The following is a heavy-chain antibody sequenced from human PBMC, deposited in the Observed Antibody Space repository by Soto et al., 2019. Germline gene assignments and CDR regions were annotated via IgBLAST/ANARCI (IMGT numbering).Heavy chain of an antibody. CDR1: GFTFSNYA. Sequence: EVQLLESGGGLVQPGRSLRLSCAAAGFTFSNYAMSWVRQAPGQGLDWVSAISGSGGTTYYADSVKCRCTISRDNSKNTLCLQMNSLRAEDAAVYYCAKFFVETGSNSGWPWSFHYWGQGTLVTVSS. V-gene: IGHV3-23*01. CDR3: AKFFVETGSNSGWPWSFHY. J-gene: IGHJ4*02. D-gene: IGHD6-25*01. CDR2: ISGSGGTT.